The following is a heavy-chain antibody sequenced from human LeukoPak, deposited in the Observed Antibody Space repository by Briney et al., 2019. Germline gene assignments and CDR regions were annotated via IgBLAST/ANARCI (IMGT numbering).Heavy chain of an antibody. CDR2: ISYDGSNK. Sequence: TGRSLRLSCAASGFTFSSYGMHWVRQAPDKGLEWVAVISYDGSNKYYADSVKGRFTISRDNAKNSLYLQMNSLRAEDTAVYYCARISSYYDFWSGHTDYFDYWGQGTLVTVSS. CDR3: ARISSYYDFWSGHTDYFDY. CDR1: GFTFSSYG. J-gene: IGHJ4*02. V-gene: IGHV3-30*03. D-gene: IGHD3-3*01.